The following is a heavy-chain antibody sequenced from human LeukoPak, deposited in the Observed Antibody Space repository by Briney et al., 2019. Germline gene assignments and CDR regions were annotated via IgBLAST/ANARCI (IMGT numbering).Heavy chain of an antibody. Sequence: PGGSLRLSCAASEFTFSTYSMNWVRQAPGKGLEWVSSISSSSDYIYYADSVKGRFTISRDNAKNSLYLQMGSLRGEDTALYYCATEHWGPNSWGQGTLVTVSS. CDR1: EFTFSTYS. CDR2: ISSSSDYI. J-gene: IGHJ4*02. CDR3: ATEHWGPNS. V-gene: IGHV3-21*01. D-gene: IGHD3-16*01.